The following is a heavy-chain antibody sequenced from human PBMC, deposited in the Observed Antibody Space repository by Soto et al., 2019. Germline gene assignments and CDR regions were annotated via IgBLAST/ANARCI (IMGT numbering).Heavy chain of an antibody. CDR1: GGSISNHY. D-gene: IGHD2-2*01. CDR3: ARDRSGLYCTSTTCPSYYYMDV. CDR2: IYYSGST. Sequence: PSETLALTCTVSGGSISNHYGSWIRPPPGKGLEWIGYIYYSGSTNYNPSLKSRVTISGDTSKNQFSLQLSSVTAADTAVYYCARDRSGLYCTSTTCPSYYYMDVWGKGTTVTVSS. J-gene: IGHJ6*03. V-gene: IGHV4-59*11.